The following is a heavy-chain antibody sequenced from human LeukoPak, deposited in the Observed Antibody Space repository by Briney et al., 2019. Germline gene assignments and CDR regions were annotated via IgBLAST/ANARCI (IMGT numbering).Heavy chain of an antibody. CDR3: ARESDYAPAYYHMDV. Sequence: GGSLRLSCAASGFTFSSYAMHWVRQAPGKVLEWVAVISYDGSNKYYADSVKGRFTISRDNSKNTLYLQMNSLRAEDTAVCYCARESDYAPAYYHMDVWGKGTTVTVSS. CDR2: ISYDGSNK. J-gene: IGHJ6*03. V-gene: IGHV3-30-3*01. CDR1: GFTFSSYA. D-gene: IGHD4-17*01.